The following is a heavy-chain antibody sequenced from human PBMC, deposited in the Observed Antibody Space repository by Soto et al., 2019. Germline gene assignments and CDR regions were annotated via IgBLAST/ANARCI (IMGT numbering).Heavy chain of an antibody. Sequence: PGGSLRLSCAVSGFTFSTFWMSWIRQAPGKGLEWVASIKEDGSDKYYVDSVKGRFTISRDNAENSLYLQVNSLRVEDTGIYFCARVRGWDIDSWGQGTLVTVSS. D-gene: IGHD6-19*01. CDR1: GFTFSTFW. J-gene: IGHJ5*01. CDR2: IKEDGSDK. CDR3: ARVRGWDIDS. V-gene: IGHV3-7*01.